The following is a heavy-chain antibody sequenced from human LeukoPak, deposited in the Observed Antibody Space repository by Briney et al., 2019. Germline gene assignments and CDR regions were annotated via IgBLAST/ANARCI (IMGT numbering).Heavy chain of an antibody. D-gene: IGHD6-19*01. CDR2: INHSGST. Sequence: PSETLSLTCAVYGGSFSGYYWSWIRQPPGKGLEWIGEINHSGSTNSNPSLKSRVTISVDTSKNQFSLKLSSVTAADTAVYYRARGLSGYSSFNWFDPWGQGTLVTVSS. V-gene: IGHV4-34*01. CDR1: GGSFSGYY. CDR3: ARGLSGYSSFNWFDP. J-gene: IGHJ5*02.